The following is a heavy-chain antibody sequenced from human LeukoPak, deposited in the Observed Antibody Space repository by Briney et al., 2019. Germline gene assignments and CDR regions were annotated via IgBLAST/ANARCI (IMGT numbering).Heavy chain of an antibody. V-gene: IGHV3-30*02. J-gene: IGHJ4*02. Sequence: GGSLRLSCAASGFTFSSYGMPWVRQAPGRGLEWVAFIRYDGSNKYYADSVKGRFTISRDNSKNTLYLQMNSLRAEDTAVYYCAKPYSGSYAFFFDYWGQGTLVTVSS. CDR2: IRYDGSNK. CDR1: GFTFSSYG. D-gene: IGHD1-26*01. CDR3: AKPYSGSYAFFFDY.